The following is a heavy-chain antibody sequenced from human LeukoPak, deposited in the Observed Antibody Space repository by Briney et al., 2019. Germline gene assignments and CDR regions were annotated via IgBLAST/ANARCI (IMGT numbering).Heavy chain of an antibody. CDR3: ARVGRAFTARSSFFDY. D-gene: IGHD6-6*01. CDR1: GYTFSGYY. Sequence: ASVKVSCKASGYTFSGYYMHWVRQAPGQGLEWMGWINPNSGGTNYAQKFQGRVTMTRDTSISTAYMELIRLRPADTAVYYCARVGRAFTARSSFFDYWGQGTLVTVSS. J-gene: IGHJ4*02. V-gene: IGHV1-2*02. CDR2: INPNSGGT.